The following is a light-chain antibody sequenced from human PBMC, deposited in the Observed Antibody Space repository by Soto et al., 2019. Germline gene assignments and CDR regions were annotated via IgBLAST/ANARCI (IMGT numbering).Light chain of an antibody. V-gene: IGKV1-39*01. CDR1: QSISRF. J-gene: IGKJ1*01. Sequence: DIQMTQSPSSVSASVGDRVTITCRASQSISRFLSWYQQKPGKAPKLLIYGASSLQIGVPSRFSGGGSGTEFTLTINGLQPDDFATYYCQQFAKSSTFGQGTTVEIK. CDR3: QQFAKSST. CDR2: GAS.